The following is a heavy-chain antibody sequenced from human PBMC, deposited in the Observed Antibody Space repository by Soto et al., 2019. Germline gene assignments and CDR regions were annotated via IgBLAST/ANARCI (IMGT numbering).Heavy chain of an antibody. CDR3: ARGRTIAARATQFIYGMDV. CDR1: GGSISSGGYY. Sequence: QVQLQQSGPGLVKPSQTLSLTCTVSGGSISSGGYYWSWVRQYPGRGLEWIGYVYYSGKSFYNPSLAGRVTMSVETSKKQFSMKLSSVSAADTAVYYCARGRTIAARATQFIYGMDVWGQGATVTVSS. J-gene: IGHJ6*01. V-gene: IGHV4-31*03. D-gene: IGHD6-6*01. CDR2: VYYSGKS.